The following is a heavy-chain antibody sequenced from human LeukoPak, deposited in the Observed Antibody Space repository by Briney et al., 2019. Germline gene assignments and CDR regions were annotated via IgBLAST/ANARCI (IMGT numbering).Heavy chain of an antibody. CDR2: IGGSGGST. Sequence: GGSLRLSCAASGFTFSSYGMSWVRQAPGKGLEWVSAIGGSGGSTYYADSVKGRFTISRDNSKNTLYLQMNSLRAKDTAVYYCAKAAYYCSGGSCLLDYWGQGTLVTVSS. CDR1: GFTFSSYG. D-gene: IGHD2-15*01. V-gene: IGHV3-23*01. J-gene: IGHJ4*02. CDR3: AKAAYYCSGGSCLLDY.